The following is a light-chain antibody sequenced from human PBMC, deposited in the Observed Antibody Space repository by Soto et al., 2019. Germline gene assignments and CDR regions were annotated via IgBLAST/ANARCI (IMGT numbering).Light chain of an antibody. V-gene: IGLV1-40*01. Sequence: QSVLTQPPSVSGAPGQRVTISCTWSSSNIGAGYDVHWYQQLPGTAPKLLIYGNSNRPSGVPDRFSGSKSGTSASLAITGLQAEDEADYYCQSYDSSLSGLVVFGGGTKVTVL. CDR1: SSNIGAGYD. J-gene: IGLJ2*01. CDR2: GNS. CDR3: QSYDSSLSGLVV.